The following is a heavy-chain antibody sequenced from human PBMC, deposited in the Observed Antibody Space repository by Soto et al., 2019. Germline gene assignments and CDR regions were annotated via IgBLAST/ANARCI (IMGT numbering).Heavy chain of an antibody. Sequence: GESLKISCKGSGYSFTSYWIGWVRQMPGKGLEWMGIIYPGDSDTRYSPSFQGQVTISADKSISTAYLQWSSLKASDTAMYYCARYPGIAARPSCDAFDIWGQGTMVTVSS. V-gene: IGHV5-51*01. CDR3: ARYPGIAARPSCDAFDI. J-gene: IGHJ3*02. CDR2: IYPGDSDT. D-gene: IGHD6-6*01. CDR1: GYSFTSYW.